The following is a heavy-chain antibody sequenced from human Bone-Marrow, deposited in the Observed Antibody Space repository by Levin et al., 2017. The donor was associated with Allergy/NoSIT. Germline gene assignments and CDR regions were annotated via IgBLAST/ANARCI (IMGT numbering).Heavy chain of an antibody. CDR2: ISSSGSTI. J-gene: IGHJ4*02. D-gene: IGHD3-22*01. CDR1: GFTFSSYE. Sequence: PGGSLRLSCAATGFTFSSYEMNWVRQAPGKGLEWVSYISSSGSTIYYADSVKGRFTISRDNAKNSLYLQMNSLRAEDTAVYYCARDADDDSSGYGPFDYWGQGTLVTVSS. CDR3: ARDADDDSSGYGPFDY. V-gene: IGHV3-48*03.